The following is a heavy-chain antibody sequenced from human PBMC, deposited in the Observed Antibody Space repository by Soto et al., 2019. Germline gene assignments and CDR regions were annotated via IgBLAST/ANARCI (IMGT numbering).Heavy chain of an antibody. CDR1: GFTFIGSA. J-gene: IGHJ5*02. V-gene: IGHV3-23*01. D-gene: IGHD2-15*01. Sequence: GLLRLRCAAPGFTFIGSAMTWVRQAPGKWLEYVSSITISGREVFLAAFVKGWFNMSRDNSKNMLYLQMNSLGAEDTAVYYCAKEGYDRWWYWESWGQGALVTVSS. CDR2: ITISGREV. CDR3: AKEGYDRWWYWES.